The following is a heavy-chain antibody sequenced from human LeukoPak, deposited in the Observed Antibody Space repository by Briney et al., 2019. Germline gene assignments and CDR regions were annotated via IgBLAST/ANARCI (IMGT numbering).Heavy chain of an antibody. CDR2: ISSRGSTI. V-gene: IGHV3-48*03. D-gene: IGHD2-15*01. CDR1: GFTFSSYE. Sequence: GGSLRLSCAASGFTFSSYEMNCVRQAPGKGLECVSYISSRGSTIYYAYSMKGRFTISRENTKNSLYLQMNSLKTEDTAVYYCTTNTGLGLLLNYYMDVWGKGTTVTVSS. J-gene: IGHJ6*03. CDR3: TTNTGLGLLLNYYMDV.